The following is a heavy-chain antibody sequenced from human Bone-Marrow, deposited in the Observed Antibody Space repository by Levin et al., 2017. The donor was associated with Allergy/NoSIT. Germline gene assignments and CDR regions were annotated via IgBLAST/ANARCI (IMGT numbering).Heavy chain of an antibody. CDR2: ISYDGSNK. CDR1: GFTFSSYG. Sequence: GESLKISCAASGFTFSSYGMHWVRQAPGKGLEWVAVISYDGSNKYYADSVKGRFTISRDNSKNTLYLQMNSLRAEDTAVYYCANEDTQWASYSSSWYENYWGQGTLVTVSS. D-gene: IGHD6-13*01. CDR3: ANEDTQWASYSSSWYENY. J-gene: IGHJ4*02. V-gene: IGHV3-30*18.